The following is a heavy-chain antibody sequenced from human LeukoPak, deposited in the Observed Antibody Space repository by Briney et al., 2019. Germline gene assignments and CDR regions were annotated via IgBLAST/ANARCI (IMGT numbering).Heavy chain of an antibody. D-gene: IGHD2-21*01. Sequence: PSETLSLTCAVSGGSISSYYWSWIRQPPGKGLEWIGYINYSGSTNYNPSLKSRVTISVDTSKNQSSLKLSSVTAAGTAVYYCAREAYCGGDCWDSGAFDIWGQGTMVTVSS. J-gene: IGHJ3*02. CDR1: GGSISSYY. CDR3: AREAYCGGDCWDSGAFDI. CDR2: INYSGST. V-gene: IGHV4-59*01.